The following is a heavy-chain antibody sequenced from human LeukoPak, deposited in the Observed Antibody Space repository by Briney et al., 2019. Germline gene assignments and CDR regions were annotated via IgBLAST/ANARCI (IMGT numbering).Heavy chain of an antibody. Sequence: ASVKVSCKASGFTFTSYDINWVRQATGQGLEWMGWMNPNNGNTGYAQKFQERVTITRDMSTSTAYMELSSLRSEDTAVYYCAADGVVGETGYWGQGTLVTVSS. CDR3: AADGVVGETGY. D-gene: IGHD1-26*01. CDR2: MNPNNGNT. J-gene: IGHJ4*02. CDR1: GFTFTSYD. V-gene: IGHV1-8*01.